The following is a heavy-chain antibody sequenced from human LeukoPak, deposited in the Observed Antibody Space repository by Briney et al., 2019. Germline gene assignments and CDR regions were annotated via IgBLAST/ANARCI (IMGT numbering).Heavy chain of an antibody. V-gene: IGHV3-30*04. D-gene: IGHD6-19*01. CDR1: GLTFSSYA. CDR3: ARDPKPSGIAVAGFDY. J-gene: IGHJ4*02. Sequence: GGSLRLSCAASGLTFSSYAMHWVRQAPGKGLEWVAVISYDGSNKYYADSVKGRFTISRDNSKNTLYLQMNSLRAEDTAVYYCARDPKPSGIAVAGFDYWGQGTLVTVSS. CDR2: ISYDGSNK.